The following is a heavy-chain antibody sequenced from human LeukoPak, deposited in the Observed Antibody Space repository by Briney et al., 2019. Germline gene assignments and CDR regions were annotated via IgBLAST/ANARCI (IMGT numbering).Heavy chain of an antibody. Sequence: SETLSLTCTDSGGSISSYYWSWIRQPPGKGLEWIGYIYYSGSTNYNPSLKSRVTISVDTSKNQFSLKLSSVTAADTAVYYCARVGYDYVWGSYDGDAPPSLWYMDVWGKGTTVTVSS. V-gene: IGHV4-59*01. D-gene: IGHD3-16*01. J-gene: IGHJ6*03. CDR1: GGSISSYY. CDR2: IYYSGST. CDR3: ARVGYDYVWGSYDGDAPPSLWYMDV.